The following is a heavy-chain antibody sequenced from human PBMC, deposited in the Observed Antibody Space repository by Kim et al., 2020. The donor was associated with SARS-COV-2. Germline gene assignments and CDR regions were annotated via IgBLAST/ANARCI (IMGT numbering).Heavy chain of an antibody. Sequence: SETLSLTCTVSGGSISSYYWSWIRQPPGKGLEWIGYIYYSGSTNYNPSLKSRVTISVDTSKNQFSLELSSVTAADTAVYYCARASIMDYYYYGMDVWGQGTTVTVSS. CDR3: ARASIMDYYYYGMDV. CDR1: GGSISSYY. CDR2: IYYSGST. V-gene: IGHV4-59*01. J-gene: IGHJ6*02. D-gene: IGHD3-3*02.